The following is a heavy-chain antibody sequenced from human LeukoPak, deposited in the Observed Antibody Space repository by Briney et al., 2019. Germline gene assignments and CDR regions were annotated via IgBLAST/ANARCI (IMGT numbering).Heavy chain of an antibody. Sequence: ASVKVSCKASGYTFTGYYMHWVRQAPGQELEWMGWINPNSGGTNYAQKFQGRVTMTRDTSISTAYMELNRLRSDDTAVYYCARVRITIFGVVITPFDYWGQGTLVTVSS. J-gene: IGHJ4*02. V-gene: IGHV1-2*02. D-gene: IGHD3-3*01. CDR1: GYTFTGYY. CDR2: INPNSGGT. CDR3: ARVRITIFGVVITPFDY.